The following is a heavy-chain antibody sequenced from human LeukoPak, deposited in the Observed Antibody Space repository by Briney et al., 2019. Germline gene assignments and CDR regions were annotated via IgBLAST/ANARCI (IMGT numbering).Heavy chain of an antibody. V-gene: IGHV3-66*01. Sequence: GGSLRLSCAASGFTVSSNHMSWVRQAPGEGLEWVSIIYSDGNSIHADSVKGRFTTSRDNSKNTLYLQMNSLRAEDTAVYYCARGRDGYNWIDYWGQGTLVTVSS. J-gene: IGHJ4*02. CDR3: ARGRDGYNWIDY. D-gene: IGHD5-24*01. CDR2: IYSDGNS. CDR1: GFTVSSNH.